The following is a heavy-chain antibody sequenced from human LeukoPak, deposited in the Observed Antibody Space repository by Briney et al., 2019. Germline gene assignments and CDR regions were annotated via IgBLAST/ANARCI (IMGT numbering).Heavy chain of an antibody. D-gene: IGHD3-10*01. CDR2: ISAYNGNT. Sequence: ASVKVSCKASGYTFTSYGISWVRQAPGQGLEWMGWISAYNGNTNYAQKLQGRVTMTTDTSTSTAYMELSSLRSEDTAVYYCAGARYYYGSGSGFDPWGQGTLVTVSS. J-gene: IGHJ5*02. CDR1: GYTFTSYG. V-gene: IGHV1-18*01. CDR3: AGARYYYGSGSGFDP.